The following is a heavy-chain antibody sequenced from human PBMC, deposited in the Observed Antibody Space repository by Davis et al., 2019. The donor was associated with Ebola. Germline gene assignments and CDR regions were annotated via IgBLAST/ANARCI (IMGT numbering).Heavy chain of an antibody. V-gene: IGHV4-4*07. CDR2: IFASGST. J-gene: IGHJ4*02. D-gene: IGHD1-26*01. CDR3: ARDRGSYSRLFDY. Sequence: PSETLSLTCTVSGGSINTYYWSWIRQPAGKGLEWIGRIFASGSTNYNPSLKSRVTISVDKSNNQFSLSLSSVTAADTALYYCARDRGSYSRLFDYWGRGALVTVSS. CDR1: GGSINTYY.